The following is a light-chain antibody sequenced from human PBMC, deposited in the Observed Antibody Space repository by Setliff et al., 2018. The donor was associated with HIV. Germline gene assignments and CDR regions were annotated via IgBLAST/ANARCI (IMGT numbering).Light chain of an antibody. CDR2: DGS. J-gene: IGLJ3*02. CDR1: STTVRSYNL. CDR3: CSYAGTTTRV. Sequence: QSVLTQPASLSGSLGQSITISCTGTSTTVRSYNLVAWYQQHPGKAPKLMIYDGSKRPSGVSNRFSGSNSGNAASLTISGLQAEDEADYYCCSYAGTTTRVFGGGTKATVL. V-gene: IGLV2-23*01.